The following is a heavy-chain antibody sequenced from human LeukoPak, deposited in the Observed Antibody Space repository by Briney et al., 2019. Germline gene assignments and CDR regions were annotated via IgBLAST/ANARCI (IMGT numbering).Heavy chain of an antibody. CDR1: GFTFSSYA. D-gene: IGHD3-3*01. V-gene: IGHV3-23*01. CDR2: ISGSGGST. Sequence: GGSLGLSCAASGFTFSSYAMSWVRQAPGKGLEWVSAISGSGGSTYYADSVKGRFTISRDNSKNTLYLQMNSLRAEDTAVYYCAKDPALYYDFWSGYFDYWGQGTLATVSS. CDR3: AKDPALYYDFWSGYFDY. J-gene: IGHJ4*02.